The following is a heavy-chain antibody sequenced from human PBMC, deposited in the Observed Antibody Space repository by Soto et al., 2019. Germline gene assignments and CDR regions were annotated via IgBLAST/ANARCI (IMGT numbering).Heavy chain of an antibody. J-gene: IGHJ4*02. V-gene: IGHV3-48*03. D-gene: IGHD5-12*01. CDR2: IGSSGNTI. CDR1: GFIFSRYE. CDR3: AKDRGYGDFDY. Sequence: LRLSCEASGFIFSRYEMIWVRQAPGKGLEWVSYIGSSGNTIYYADSVKGRFTISRDNAKNSVYLQMNSLRPEDTAVYLCAKDRGYGDFDYWGQGTLVTVSS.